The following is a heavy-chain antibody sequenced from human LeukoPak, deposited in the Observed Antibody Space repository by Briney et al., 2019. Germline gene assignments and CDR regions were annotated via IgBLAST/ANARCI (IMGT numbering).Heavy chain of an antibody. V-gene: IGHV4-31*03. D-gene: IGHD3-10*01. CDR3: ARTIMVRGVYGGAFDI. CDR1: GGSISSGGYY. J-gene: IGHJ3*02. CDR2: IYYSGST. Sequence: SQTLSLTCTVSGGSISSGGYYWSWIRQHPGKGLEWIGYIYYSGSTYYNPSLKSRVTISVDTSKNQFSLKLSSVTAADTAVYYCARTIMVRGVYGGAFDIWGQGTMVTVSS.